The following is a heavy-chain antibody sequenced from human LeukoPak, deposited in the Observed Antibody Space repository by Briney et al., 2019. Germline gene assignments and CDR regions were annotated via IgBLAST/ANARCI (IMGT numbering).Heavy chain of an antibody. Sequence: PSETLSLTCIVSGGSISTTTYYWAWVRQPPGKGLEWIGSIYKTGTTNYSPSLKSRVTISVDTSENQSSLKLSSVTAADTAVYYCTRHPTNTYGPGTHFDYWGQGTLVSVPS. V-gene: IGHV4-39*01. CDR3: TRHPTNTYGPGTHFDY. D-gene: IGHD3-10*01. CDR2: IYKTGTT. CDR1: GGSISTTTYY. J-gene: IGHJ4*02.